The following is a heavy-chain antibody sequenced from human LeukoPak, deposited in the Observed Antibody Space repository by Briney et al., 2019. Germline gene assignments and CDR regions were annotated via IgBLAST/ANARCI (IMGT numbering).Heavy chain of an antibody. J-gene: IGHJ4*02. CDR1: GFTFSSYW. CDR3: ARVAPWGRGAHPTADDY. Sequence: GGSLRLSCAASGFTFSSYWMHWVRQAPGKGLVWVSRINSDGSSTSYADSVKGRFTISRDNAKNTLYLQMNSLRAEDTAVYYCARVAPWGRGAHPTADDYWGPDTLDTASS. V-gene: IGHV3-74*01. CDR2: INSDGSST. D-gene: IGHD4/OR15-4a*01.